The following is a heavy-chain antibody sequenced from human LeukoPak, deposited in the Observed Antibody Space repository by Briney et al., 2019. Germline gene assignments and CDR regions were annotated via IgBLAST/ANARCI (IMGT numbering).Heavy chain of an antibody. D-gene: IGHD4-17*01. Sequence: SVKVSCKASGGTFSSYAISWVRQAPGQGLEWMGRIIPIFGTANYAQKFQGRVTITTDESTSTAYMELSSLRSEDTAVYYCARGRNRYGDYLPGDYWGQEPWSPSPQ. CDR2: IIPIFGTA. J-gene: IGHJ4*01. V-gene: IGHV1-69*05. CDR1: GGTFSSYA. CDR3: ARGRNRYGDYLPGDY.